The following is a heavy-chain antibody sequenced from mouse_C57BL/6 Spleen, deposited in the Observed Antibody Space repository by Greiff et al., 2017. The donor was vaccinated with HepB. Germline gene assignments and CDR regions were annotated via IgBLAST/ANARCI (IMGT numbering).Heavy chain of an antibody. V-gene: IGHV1-69*01. CDR3: ARGSPYGNYDY. CDR2: IDPSDSYT. Sequence: QVQLQQPGAELVMPGASVKLSCKASGYTFTSYWMHWVKQRPGQGLEWIGEIDPSDSYTNYNQKFKGKSTLTVDKSSSTAYMQLSSLTSEDSAVYYCARGSPYGNYDYWGQGTTLTVSS. J-gene: IGHJ2*01. CDR1: GYTFTSYW. D-gene: IGHD2-1*01.